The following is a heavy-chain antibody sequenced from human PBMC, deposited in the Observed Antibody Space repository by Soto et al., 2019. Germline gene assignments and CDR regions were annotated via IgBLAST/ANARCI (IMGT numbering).Heavy chain of an antibody. CDR3: ANWGLASYYYGLDV. CDR1: GFTFSSYG. Sequence: EVQLLESGGDLVQPGGSLRLSCAASGFTFSSYGMTWVRQAPGKGLEWVSTISGSGSDTFYADSVKGRFTISRDTSENTLYLHMNSLRAEDTAIYFCANWGLASYYYGLDVWGQGTTVTVSS. CDR2: ISGSGSDT. D-gene: IGHD7-27*01. V-gene: IGHV3-23*01. J-gene: IGHJ6*02.